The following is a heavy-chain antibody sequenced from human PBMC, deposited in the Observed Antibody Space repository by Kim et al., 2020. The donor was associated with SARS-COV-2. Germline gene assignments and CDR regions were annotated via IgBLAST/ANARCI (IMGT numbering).Heavy chain of an antibody. D-gene: IGHD4-17*01. CDR3: ARGDTTVTTGGYYYGMDV. V-gene: IGHV4-30-4*01. CDR1: GGSISSGDYY. CDR2: IYYSGST. Sequence: SETLSLTCTVSGGSISSGDYYWSWIRQPPGKGLEWIGYIYYSGSTYYNPSLKSRVTISVDTSKNQFSLKLSSVTAADTAVYYCARGDTTVTTGGYYYGMDVWGQGTTVTVSS. J-gene: IGHJ6*02.